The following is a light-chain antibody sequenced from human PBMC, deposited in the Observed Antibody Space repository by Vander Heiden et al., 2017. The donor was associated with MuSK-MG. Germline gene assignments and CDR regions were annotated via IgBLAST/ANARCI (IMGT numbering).Light chain of an antibody. J-gene: IGKJ2*01. CDR2: DAV. V-gene: IGKV3-15*01. CDR1: EDLRNK. CDR3: QQYENGPPRYT. Sequence: EIVMTQSPATLSVSPGQRVILSCRASEDLRNKVAWYQQKPGQRPRLLIYDAVTRSTGLPDRFSGRGSGTDFTLTISSLQSEDFAMYFCQQYENGPPRYTFGQGTKLE.